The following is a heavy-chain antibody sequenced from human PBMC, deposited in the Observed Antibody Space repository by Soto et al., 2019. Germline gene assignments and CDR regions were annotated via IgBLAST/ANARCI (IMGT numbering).Heavy chain of an antibody. CDR2: IIPIFGTA. Sequence: SVKVSCKASGGTFSSYAISWVRQAPGQGLEWMGGIIPIFGTANYAQKFQGRVTITADESTSTAYMELSSLRSEDTAVYYCAREVSGDVVVVPAAMYYGMDVWGQGTTVTGCS. J-gene: IGHJ6*02. D-gene: IGHD2-2*01. CDR1: GGTFSSYA. V-gene: IGHV1-69*13. CDR3: AREVSGDVVVVPAAMYYGMDV.